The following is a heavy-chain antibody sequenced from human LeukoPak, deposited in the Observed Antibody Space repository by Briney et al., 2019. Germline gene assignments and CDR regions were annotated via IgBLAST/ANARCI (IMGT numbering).Heavy chain of an antibody. Sequence: SETLPLTCTVSGGSFSSYYWSWIRQPPGKGLEWIGYIYYSGSTNYNPSLKSRVTISVDTSNNQFSLRLNSVTAADTAVYYCAREGGGGNFDYWGQGTLVTVSS. V-gene: IGHV4-59*01. CDR2: IYYSGST. J-gene: IGHJ4*02. D-gene: IGHD3-16*01. CDR3: AREGGGGNFDY. CDR1: GGSFSSYY.